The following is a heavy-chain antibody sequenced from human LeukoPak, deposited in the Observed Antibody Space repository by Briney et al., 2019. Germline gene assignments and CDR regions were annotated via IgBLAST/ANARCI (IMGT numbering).Heavy chain of an antibody. D-gene: IGHD2-2*01. J-gene: IGHJ4*02. Sequence: GGSLRLSCAASGFTFSTYAMSWVRQAPGKGLEWVSSISSSSSYIYYADSVKGRFTISRDNAKNSLYLQMNSLRAEDTAVYYCARDHSIVVVPAAMFVPFDYWGQGTLVTVSS. V-gene: IGHV3-21*01. CDR3: ARDHSIVVVPAAMFVPFDY. CDR2: ISSSSSYI. CDR1: GFTFSTYA.